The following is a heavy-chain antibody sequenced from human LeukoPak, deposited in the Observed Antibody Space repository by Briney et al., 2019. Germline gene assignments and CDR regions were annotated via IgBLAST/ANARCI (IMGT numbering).Heavy chain of an antibody. CDR1: GYTFTSYA. CDR3: ARNSGSYYPLDY. J-gene: IGHJ4*02. D-gene: IGHD1-26*01. Sequence: GASVKVSCKASGYTFTSYAVHWVRQAPGQRLEWMGWINAGNGNTKYSQKFQGRVTMTTDTSTRTAYMELRTLRSDDTAVYYCARNSGSYYPLDYWGQGTLVTVSS. V-gene: IGHV1-3*01. CDR2: INAGNGNT.